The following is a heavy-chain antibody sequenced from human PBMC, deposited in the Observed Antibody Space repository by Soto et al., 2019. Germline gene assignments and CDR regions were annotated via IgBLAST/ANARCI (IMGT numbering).Heavy chain of an antibody. CDR2: IYWDDYK. CDR3: VHKGGGDRILDY. CDR1: GFSLSTSGMC. Sequence: SGPTLVNPTQTLTLTCTFSGFSLSTSGMCVNWIRQPPGKALEWLALIYWDDYKHFSPSLESRLTITKDTSKNQVVLTMTNMDPVDTATYYCVHKGGGDRILDYWGQGTLVTVSS. D-gene: IGHD3-16*01. V-gene: IGHV2-5*08. J-gene: IGHJ4*02.